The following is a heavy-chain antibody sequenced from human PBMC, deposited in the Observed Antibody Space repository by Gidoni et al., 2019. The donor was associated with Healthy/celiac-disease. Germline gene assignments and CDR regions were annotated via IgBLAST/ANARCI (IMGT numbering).Heavy chain of an antibody. CDR1: GFTFSNAW. J-gene: IGHJ4*02. CDR3: TTDSNDY. Sequence: EVQLLESGGGLVKPGGSLRLYTAASGFTFSNAWMSWVRQAPGKGLVWVGRIKSKTDGGTTDYAAPVKGRFTISSDDSKITLYLQMTSLKTEDTAVYYCTTDSNDYWGQGTLVTVSS. V-gene: IGHV3-15*01. CDR2: IKSKTDGGTT. D-gene: IGHD3-3*02.